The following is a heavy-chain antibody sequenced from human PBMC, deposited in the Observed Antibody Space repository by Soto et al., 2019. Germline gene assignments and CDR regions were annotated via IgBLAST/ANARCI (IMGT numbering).Heavy chain of an antibody. Sequence: EVQLVQSGAEVKKPGESVKISCKGSGYTFTSYWIGWVRQMPEKGLEWMGIIFPGDSDTRYSPSFQGRVSISDDKSISSDSLQLNDLRASDTAVYYCARLRGLGWFGEQSSFDSWGQGTLVTVSS. CDR1: GYTFTSYW. V-gene: IGHV5-51*03. CDR3: ARLRGLGWFGEQSSFDS. J-gene: IGHJ4*02. CDR2: IFPGDSDT. D-gene: IGHD3-10*01.